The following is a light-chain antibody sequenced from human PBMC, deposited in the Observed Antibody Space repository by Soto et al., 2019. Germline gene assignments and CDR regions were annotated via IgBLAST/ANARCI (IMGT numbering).Light chain of an antibody. CDR1: QSIDRY. CDR2: AAS. CDR3: QQLNTYPLT. Sequence: DIQMTQSPSSLSASVGDRVTITCRASQSIDRYLNWYQQKPGKAPKLLIYAASTLQSGVPSRFSGSESGTEFTLTISSLQPEDFATYYCQQLNTYPLTFGGGTKVDIK. J-gene: IGKJ4*01. V-gene: IGKV1-9*01.